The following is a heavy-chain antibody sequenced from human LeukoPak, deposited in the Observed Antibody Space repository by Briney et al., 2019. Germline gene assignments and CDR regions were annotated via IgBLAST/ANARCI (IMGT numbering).Heavy chain of an antibody. CDR1: GFTFDDYT. J-gene: IGHJ4*02. Sequence: GGSLRLSCAASGFTFDDYTMHWVRQGPGKGLEWVSGINWNGGSTDYADSVKGRFTISRDNAKNSLYLQMNSLRAEDTAVYYCARVKFDDFWSGYYYWGQGTLVTVSS. V-gene: IGHV3-20*04. CDR2: INWNGGST. D-gene: IGHD3-3*01. CDR3: ARVKFDDFWSGYYY.